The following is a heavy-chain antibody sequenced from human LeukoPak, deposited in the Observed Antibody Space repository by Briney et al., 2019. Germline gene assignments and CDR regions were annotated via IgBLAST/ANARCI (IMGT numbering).Heavy chain of an antibody. CDR1: GYTFTSYA. D-gene: IGHD3-10*01. J-gene: IGHJ6*02. Sequence: ASVKVSCKASGYTFTSYAMHWVRQAPGQRLEWMGWINAGNGNTKYSQKFQGRVTITRDTSASTAYMELSSLRSEDTAVYYCARDPHLVRGVHLGPYYYYGMDVWGQGTTVTVS. CDR3: ARDPHLVRGVHLGPYYYYGMDV. V-gene: IGHV1-3*01. CDR2: INAGNGNT.